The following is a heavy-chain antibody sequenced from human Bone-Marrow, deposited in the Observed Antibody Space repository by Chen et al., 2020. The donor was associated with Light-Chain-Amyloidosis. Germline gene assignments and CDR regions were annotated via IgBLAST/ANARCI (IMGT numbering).Heavy chain of an antibody. D-gene: IGHD2-15*01. Sequence: EVQLVESGGGLVQPGRSLRLSCAASGFTFDDYAMHWVRQAPGKGLEWVSGISWNSGRINYADSVKGRFTISRDNAKNSLYLQLNSLRAEDAALYYCAKEKWYRSIVVVVPGTGAFDIWGQGTMVTVSS. CDR1: GFTFDDYA. V-gene: IGHV3-9*01. CDR2: ISWNSGRI. CDR3: AKEKWYRSIVVVVPGTGAFDI. J-gene: IGHJ3*02.